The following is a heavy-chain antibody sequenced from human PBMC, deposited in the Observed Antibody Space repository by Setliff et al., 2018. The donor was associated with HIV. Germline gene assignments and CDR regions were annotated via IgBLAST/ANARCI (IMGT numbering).Heavy chain of an antibody. D-gene: IGHD3-22*01. V-gene: IGHV3-11*01. CDR2: ISTSSATK. J-gene: IGHJ4*01. CDR3: ASSRPPDDSSGYLDH. CDR1: GFTFSDYY. Sequence: GGSLRLSCVASGFTFSDYYMIWIRQAPGQGLEWVSYISTSSATKYYADSVKGRFTISRDNAKNSLNLEMNSLRAEDTAIYYCASSRPPDDSSGYLDHWGQGTQVTVSS.